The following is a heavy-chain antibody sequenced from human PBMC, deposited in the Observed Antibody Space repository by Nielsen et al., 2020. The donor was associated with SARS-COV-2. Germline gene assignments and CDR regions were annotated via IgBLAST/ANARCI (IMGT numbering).Heavy chain of an antibody. J-gene: IGHJ6*03. CDR3: ARDMRIAAAGYYYYYYYMDV. Sequence: SETLSLTCTVSGGSISSGGYYWSWIRQHPGKGLEWIGYIYYSGSTNYNPSLKSRVTISVDTSKNQFSLKLSSVTAADTAVYYCARDMRIAAAGYYYYYYYMDVWGKGTTVTVSS. CDR2: IYYSGST. CDR1: GGSISSGGYY. V-gene: IGHV4-61*08. D-gene: IGHD6-13*01.